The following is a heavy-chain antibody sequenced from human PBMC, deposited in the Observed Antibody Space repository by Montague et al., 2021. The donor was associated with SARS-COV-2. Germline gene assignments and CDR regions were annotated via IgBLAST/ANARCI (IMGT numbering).Heavy chain of an antibody. Sequence: YTGSTYYNPSLKSRVTISVDTSNNHFSLKLRSVTATDTAVYYCARARWRGAHDYWGQGTLVNVSS. V-gene: IGHV4-30-4*01. CDR3: ARARWRGAHDY. D-gene: IGHD3-3*01. J-gene: IGHJ4*02. CDR2: YTGST.